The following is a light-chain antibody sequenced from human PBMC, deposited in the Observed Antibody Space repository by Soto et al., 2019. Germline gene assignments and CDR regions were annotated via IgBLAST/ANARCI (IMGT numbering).Light chain of an antibody. CDR2: AAS. J-gene: IGKJ4*01. CDR3: QQLRMYPST. V-gene: IGKV1-9*01. Sequence: IPLTPSPLPPSASVGDRVTIPCRASQDIAIYLAWYQQKPGEAPKLLIYAASTLYGGVPSRFSGSGSGTDFALTITSLQAEDFATYYCQQLRMYPSTFGGGTKVDIK. CDR1: QDIAIY.